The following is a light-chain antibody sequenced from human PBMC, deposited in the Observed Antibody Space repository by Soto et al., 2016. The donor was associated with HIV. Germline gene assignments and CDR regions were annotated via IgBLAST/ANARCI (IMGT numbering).Light chain of an antibody. Sequence: DIQMTQFPSTLSASIGDRVTITCRASQSVSVWLAWYQQKRGKAPNLLIFKTSTLEIGVPSRFSGSGSGTDFTLTLSSVQPDDVGTYYCQQYNTVPWTFGQGTKLEMK. CDR3: QQYNTVPWT. CDR2: KTS. CDR1: QSVSVW. J-gene: IGKJ1*01. V-gene: IGKV1-5*03.